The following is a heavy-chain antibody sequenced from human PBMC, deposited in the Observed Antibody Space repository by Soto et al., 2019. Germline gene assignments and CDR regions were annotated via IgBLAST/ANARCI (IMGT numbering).Heavy chain of an antibody. CDR3: ARDRIDYGVPFDY. D-gene: IGHD4-17*01. J-gene: IGHJ4*02. CDR2: ISYDGSNK. V-gene: IGHV3-30-3*01. Sequence: PGGSLRLSCAASGFTFSSYAMHWVRQAPGKGLEWVAVISYDGSNKYYADSVKGRFTISRDNSKNTLYLQMNSLRAEDTAVYYCARDRIDYGVPFDYWGQGTLVTVSS. CDR1: GFTFSSYA.